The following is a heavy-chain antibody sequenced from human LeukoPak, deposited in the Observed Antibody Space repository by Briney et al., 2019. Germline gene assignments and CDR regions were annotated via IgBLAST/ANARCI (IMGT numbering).Heavy chain of an antibody. CDR3: ARGGLAVSRKLDY. V-gene: IGHV3-9*01. Sequence: PGGSLRLSCAASGFTFDDYAMHWVRQAPGKGLEWVSGISWNSGSIGYADSVKGRFTISRDNAKNSLYLQMNSLRAEDTAVYYCARGGLAVSRKLDYWGQGTLVTVSS. J-gene: IGHJ4*02. CDR2: ISWNSGSI. CDR1: GFTFDDYA. D-gene: IGHD3-16*01.